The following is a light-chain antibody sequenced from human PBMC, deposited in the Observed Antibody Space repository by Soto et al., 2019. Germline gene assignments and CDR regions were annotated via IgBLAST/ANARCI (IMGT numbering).Light chain of an antibody. CDR1: QSVSNNY. Sequence: EIVLTQSPGTLSLSPGERATLSWRASQSVSNNYLAWYQQKPGQAPRLLIYGASNRATGIPDRFSGSGSGTDFTLTISRLEPEDFAVYYCHQYGSSPRTFGQGTKVDIK. CDR2: GAS. V-gene: IGKV3-20*01. CDR3: HQYGSSPRT. J-gene: IGKJ1*01.